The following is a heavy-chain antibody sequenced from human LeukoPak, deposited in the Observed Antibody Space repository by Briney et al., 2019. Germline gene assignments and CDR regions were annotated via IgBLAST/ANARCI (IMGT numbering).Heavy chain of an antibody. Sequence: GSLRLSCAASGIPFSSNWMHWVRQAPGKGLVWVSGINNEGSYAVYADSVKGRFTISRDNAKDTLYLQMNTLRADDSAVYYCARGVSANWFDPWGQGTLLSVCS. CDR2: INNEGSYA. CDR3: ARGVSANWFDP. CDR1: GIPFSSNW. D-gene: IGHD3-10*01. V-gene: IGHV3-74*01. J-gene: IGHJ5*02.